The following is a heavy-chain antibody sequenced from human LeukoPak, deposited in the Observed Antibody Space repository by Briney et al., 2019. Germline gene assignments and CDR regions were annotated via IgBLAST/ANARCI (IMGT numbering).Heavy chain of an antibody. Sequence: SETLSLTCTVSGGSISSSSYYWGWIRQPPGKGLEWIGYIYYSGSTNYNPSLKSRVTISVDTSKNQFSLKLSSVTAADTAVYYCARDRADRVQNYYYMDVWGKGTTVTVSS. V-gene: IGHV4-61*01. J-gene: IGHJ6*03. CDR2: IYYSGST. CDR3: ARDRADRVQNYYYMDV. CDR1: GGSISSSSYY. D-gene: IGHD1-1*01.